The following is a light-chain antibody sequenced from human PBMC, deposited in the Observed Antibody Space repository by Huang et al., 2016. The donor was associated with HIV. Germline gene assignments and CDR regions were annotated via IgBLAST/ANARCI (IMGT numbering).Light chain of an antibody. CDR1: QDISNY. V-gene: IGKV1-33*01. CDR3: QQYDNVPYT. CDR2: DAS. Sequence: DIQMTQSPSSLSAFAGDRVTITCQASQDISNYLNWYQQKPGKAPKLLIYDASNLETGGPSRFSGSGSGTDFTLTINNLQPEDIATYYCQQYDNVPYTFGQGTKLEIK. J-gene: IGKJ2*01.